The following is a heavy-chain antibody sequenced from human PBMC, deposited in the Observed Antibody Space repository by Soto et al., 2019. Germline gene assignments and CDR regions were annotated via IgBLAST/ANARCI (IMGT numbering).Heavy chain of an antibody. D-gene: IGHD3-22*01. CDR1: GGTFSSYA. Sequence: SVKVSCKASGGTFSSYAISWVRQAPGQGLEWMGGIIPIFGTANYAQKFQGRVTITADESTSTAYMELSSLRSEDTAVYYCARDCDYYDSSGYYHQYNWFDPWGQGTLVTVSS. J-gene: IGHJ5*02. V-gene: IGHV1-69*13. CDR2: IIPIFGTA. CDR3: ARDCDYYDSSGYYHQYNWFDP.